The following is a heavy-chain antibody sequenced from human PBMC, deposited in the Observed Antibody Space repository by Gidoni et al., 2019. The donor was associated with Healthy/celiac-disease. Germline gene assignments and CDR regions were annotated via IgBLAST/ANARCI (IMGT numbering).Heavy chain of an antibody. Sequence: EVQLVESGGGLVQPGGSLRLSCAASGFPFSSYSMTWVRQAPGKGLEWVSYISSSSSTIYYADSVKGRFTISRDNAKNSLYLQMNSLRDEDTAVYYCARDDWELLDRWFDPWGQGTLVTVSS. D-gene: IGHD1-26*01. CDR2: ISSSSSTI. CDR1: GFPFSSYS. CDR3: ARDDWELLDRWFDP. J-gene: IGHJ5*02. V-gene: IGHV3-48*02.